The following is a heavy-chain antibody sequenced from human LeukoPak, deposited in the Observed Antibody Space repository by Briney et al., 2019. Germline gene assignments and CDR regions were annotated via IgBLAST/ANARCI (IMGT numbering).Heavy chain of an antibody. D-gene: IGHD2-2*01. CDR2: ISYSGST. CDR1: GGSISSYY. V-gene: IGHV4-59*01. Sequence: SETLSLTCTVSGGSISSYYWSWIRQPPGKGLEWIGYISYSGSTNYNPSLKSRVTISVDTSKNQFSLKLSSVTAADTAVYYCAMVPAAMGSGVYWGQGTLVTVSS. CDR3: AMVPAAMGSGVY. J-gene: IGHJ4*02.